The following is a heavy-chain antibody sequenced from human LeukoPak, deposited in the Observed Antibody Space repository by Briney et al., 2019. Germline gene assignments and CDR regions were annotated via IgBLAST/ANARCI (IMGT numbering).Heavy chain of an antibody. D-gene: IGHD5-18*01. CDR3: ARGRRGYSYGYKVY. V-gene: IGHV1-8*02. J-gene: IGHJ4*02. Sequence: ASVKVSCKASGYTFTGYYMHWVRQAPGQGLEWMGWMNPNSGNTGYAQKFQGRVTMTRNTSISTAYMELSSLRSEDTAVYYCARGRRGYSYGYKVYWGQGTLVTVSS. CDR2: MNPNSGNT. CDR1: GYTFTGYY.